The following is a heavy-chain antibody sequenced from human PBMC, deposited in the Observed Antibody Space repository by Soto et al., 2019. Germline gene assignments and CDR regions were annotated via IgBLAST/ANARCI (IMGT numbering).Heavy chain of an antibody. CDR1: GFTFSSYA. CDR2: ISGSGGST. J-gene: IGHJ6*02. V-gene: IGHV3-23*01. Sequence: GGSLRLSCAASGFTFSSYAMSWVRQAPGKGLEWVSAISGSGGSTYYADSVKGRFTISRDNSKNTLYLQMNSLRAEDTAVYYCAKGPLRAYDILTGRYYYYGMDVWGQGTTVTVSS. D-gene: IGHD3-9*01. CDR3: AKGPLRAYDILTGRYYYYGMDV.